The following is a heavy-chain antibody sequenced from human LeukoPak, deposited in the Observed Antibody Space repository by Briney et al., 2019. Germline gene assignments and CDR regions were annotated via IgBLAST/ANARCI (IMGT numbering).Heavy chain of an antibody. J-gene: IGHJ6*02. CDR3: ATGYLVTAGLMDV. CDR2: FDPEDGKT. V-gene: IGHV1-24*01. Sequence: ASVKVSCKVSGYTLTELSMFWVRQAPGKGLEWMGSFDPEDGKTVYAQKFQGRVTMTEDTSTDTAYMELSSLRSENTAVYYCATGYLVTAGLMDVWGQGTTVTVSS. CDR1: GYTLTELS. D-gene: IGHD6-19*01.